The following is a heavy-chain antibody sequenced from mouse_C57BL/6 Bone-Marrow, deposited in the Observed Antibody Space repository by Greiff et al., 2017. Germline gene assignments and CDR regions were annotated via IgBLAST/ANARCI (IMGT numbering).Heavy chain of an antibody. CDR1: GYTFTSYW. CDR2: IYPGSGST. V-gene: IGHV1-55*01. Sequence: QVQLQQSGAELVKPGASVKMSCKASGYTFTSYWITWVKQRPGQGLEWIGDIYPGSGSTNYNEKFKSKATLTVDTSSSTAYMQLSSLTSEDSAVYYCARPLYYYGSSSGFAYWGQGTLVTVSA. D-gene: IGHD1-1*01. CDR3: ARPLYYYGSSSGFAY. J-gene: IGHJ3*01.